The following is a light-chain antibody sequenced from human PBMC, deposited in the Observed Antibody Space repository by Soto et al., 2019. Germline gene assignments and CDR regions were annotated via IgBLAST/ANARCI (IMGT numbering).Light chain of an antibody. Sequence: THSPPTLPVTPCETASLSCMPSQCVLHSNGYDYLDWYLQKPGQSPQLLIYLGSNRASGVPDRFSGSGSGTDFTLKISRVEAEDVGVYYCVQALQSPPWTFGQGTKVDNK. V-gene: IGKV2-28*01. J-gene: IGKJ1*01. CDR3: VQALQSPPWT. CDR1: QCVLHSNGYDY. CDR2: LGS.